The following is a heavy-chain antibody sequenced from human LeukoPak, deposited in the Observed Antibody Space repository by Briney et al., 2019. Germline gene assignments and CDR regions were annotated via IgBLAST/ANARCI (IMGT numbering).Heavy chain of an antibody. Sequence: GASVKVSCKASGGTFSSYAISWVRQAPGQGLEWMGRIIPILGIANYAQKFRGRVTITADKSTSTAYMELSSLRSEDTAVYYCARDSYGDYEYGYWGQGTLVTVSS. CDR3: ARDSYGDYEYGY. D-gene: IGHD4-17*01. J-gene: IGHJ4*02. CDR1: GGTFSSYA. CDR2: IIPILGIA. V-gene: IGHV1-69*04.